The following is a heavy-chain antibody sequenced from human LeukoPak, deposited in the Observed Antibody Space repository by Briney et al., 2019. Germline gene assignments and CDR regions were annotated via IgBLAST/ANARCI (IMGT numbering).Heavy chain of an antibody. D-gene: IGHD5-18*01. CDR1: GGSFSGYY. Sequence: SETLSLTCAVYGGSFSGYYWSWIRQPPGKGLEWIGEINHSGSTSYNPSLKSRVTISVDTSKNQFSLKLSSVTAADTAVYYCARVGDGYSYGEGYYFDYWGQGTLVTVSS. CDR2: INHSGST. V-gene: IGHV4-34*01. CDR3: ARVGDGYSYGEGYYFDY. J-gene: IGHJ4*02.